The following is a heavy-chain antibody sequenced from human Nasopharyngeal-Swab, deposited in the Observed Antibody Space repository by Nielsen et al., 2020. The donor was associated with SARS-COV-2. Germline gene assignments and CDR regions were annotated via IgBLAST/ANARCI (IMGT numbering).Heavy chain of an antibody. D-gene: IGHD5-12*01. CDR3: ARDPDVDIVATDAFDI. CDR1: GFTFSSDA. J-gene: IGHJ3*02. V-gene: IGHV3-30-3*01. Sequence: GGSLKISCAASGFTFSSDAMHWVRQAPGKGLEWVAVILYDGSNKYYADSVKGRFTISRDNSKNTLYLQMNSLRAEDTAVYYCARDPDVDIVATDAFDIWGQGTMVTVSS. CDR2: ILYDGSNK.